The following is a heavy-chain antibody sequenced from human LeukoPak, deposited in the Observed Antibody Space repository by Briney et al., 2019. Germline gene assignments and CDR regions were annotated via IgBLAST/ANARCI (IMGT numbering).Heavy chain of an antibody. D-gene: IGHD6-13*01. CDR3: ARRINSSSWYWFDP. V-gene: IGHV4-34*01. J-gene: IGHJ5*02. CDR2: INHSGST. Sequence: SETLSLTCAVYGGSFSGYYWSWIRQPPGKGLEWIGEINHSGSTNYNPSLKSRVTISVDTSKNQFSLKLSSVTAADTAVYYCARRINSSSWYWFDPWGQGTLVTVSS. CDR1: GGSFSGYY.